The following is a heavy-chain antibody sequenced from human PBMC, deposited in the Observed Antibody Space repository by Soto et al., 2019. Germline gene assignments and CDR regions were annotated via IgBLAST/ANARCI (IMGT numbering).Heavy chain of an antibody. CDR3: VRDKDDFWSGDYFSFMDV. Sequence: SSVKVSCKASGYTITSEGISWARQSTGQRLEWMGWISAYNGNTNYAQKLQGRVTMTTDTSTRTAYMELRSLRSDGTAVYYCVRDKDDFWSGDYFSFMDVWGKGTTVTV. J-gene: IGHJ6*03. V-gene: IGHV1-18*01. CDR1: GYTITSEG. D-gene: IGHD3-3*01. CDR2: ISAYNGNT.